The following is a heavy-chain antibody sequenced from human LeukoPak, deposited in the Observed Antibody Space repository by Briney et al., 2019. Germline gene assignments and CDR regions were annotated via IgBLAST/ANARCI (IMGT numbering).Heavy chain of an antibody. D-gene: IGHD6-13*01. CDR1: GFTFSSYA. CDR2: ISGSGGST. Sequence: GGSLRLFCAASGFTFSSYAMRWVRQAPGKGLEWVSAISGSGGSTYYADSVKGRFTISRDNSKNTLYLQMNSLRAEDTAVYYCAKDLAYSSSWYRFDYWGQGTLVTVSS. J-gene: IGHJ4*02. V-gene: IGHV3-23*01. CDR3: AKDLAYSSSWYRFDY.